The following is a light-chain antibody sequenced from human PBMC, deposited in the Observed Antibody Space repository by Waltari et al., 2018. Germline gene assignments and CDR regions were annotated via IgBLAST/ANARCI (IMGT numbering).Light chain of an antibody. CDR1: SSEVGGDNK. CDR3: CSYAGSYTSYV. J-gene: IGLJ1*01. CDR2: DVS. Sequence: QSALTQPRSGSGSPGQSVTISCTGTSSEVGGDNKVSWYQQYPGKGPKLMIYDVSKRPSVVPDRFSGSKSGNTASLTISGLHAEDEADYYCCSYAGSYTSYVFGTGTKVTVL. V-gene: IGLV2-11*01.